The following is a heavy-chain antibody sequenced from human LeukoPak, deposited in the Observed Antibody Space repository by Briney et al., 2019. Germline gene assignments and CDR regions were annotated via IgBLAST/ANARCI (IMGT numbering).Heavy chain of an antibody. CDR3: AKGKQPLVKPDFDF. D-gene: IGHD6-13*01. V-gene: IGHV3-23*01. J-gene: IGHJ4*02. CDR2: VSGSGGNT. CDR1: GFTFSSYA. Sequence: PGGSLRLSCAASGFTFSSYAMSWVRQAPGKGLEWVSGVSGSGGNTYYADYVKGRLTISRDNSKNTLKLQINTLRAEDTAVYYCAKGKQPLVKPDFDFWGQGILVTVSS.